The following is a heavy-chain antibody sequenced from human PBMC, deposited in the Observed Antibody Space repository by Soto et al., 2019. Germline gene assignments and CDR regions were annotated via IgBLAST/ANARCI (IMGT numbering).Heavy chain of an antibody. CDR3: ANFLAQIAVAGTSV. J-gene: IGHJ4*02. D-gene: IGHD6-19*01. CDR2: ISYDGSNK. Sequence: QVQLVESGGGVVQPGRSLRLSCAASGFTFSSYGMHWVRQAPGKGLEWVAVISYDGSNKYYADSVKGRFTISRDNSKNTLYLQMNSLRAEDTAVYYCANFLAQIAVAGTSVWGQGTLVTVSS. CDR1: GFTFSSYG. V-gene: IGHV3-30*18.